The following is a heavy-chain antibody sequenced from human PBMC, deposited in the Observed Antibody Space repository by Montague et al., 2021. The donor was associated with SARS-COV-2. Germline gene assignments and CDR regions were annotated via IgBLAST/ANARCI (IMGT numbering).Heavy chain of an antibody. V-gene: IGHV4-39*02. Sequence: SETLSLTCTVSGGSISSNNYYWDWIRQPPGKGLERIGSIYDSGSTYYNPSLKSRVTISVDTSKNHFSLKLNSVTAADMAVYYCARRGRKLLPVATTIGGFDIWGQGTMVTVSS. D-gene: IGHD5-12*01. CDR3: ARRGRKLLPVATTIGGFDI. J-gene: IGHJ3*02. CDR2: IYDSGST. CDR1: GGSISSNNYY.